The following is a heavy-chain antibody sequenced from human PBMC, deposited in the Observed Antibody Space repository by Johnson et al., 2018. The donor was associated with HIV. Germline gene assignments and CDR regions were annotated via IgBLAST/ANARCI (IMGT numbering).Heavy chain of an antibody. J-gene: IGHJ3*02. CDR3: ARGDANYYDSSGYYGAFEI. V-gene: IGHV3-66*01. CDR2: IYSGGST. CDR1: GFTVSSNY. D-gene: IGHD3-22*01. Sequence: MLLVESGGGLVQPGGSLRLSCAASGFTVSSNYMSWVRQAPGKGLEWVSVIYSGGSTYYADSVKGRFTISRDNSKNTLYLQMNSLRAEVTAVYYCARGDANYYDSSGYYGAFEIWGQGTMVTVSS.